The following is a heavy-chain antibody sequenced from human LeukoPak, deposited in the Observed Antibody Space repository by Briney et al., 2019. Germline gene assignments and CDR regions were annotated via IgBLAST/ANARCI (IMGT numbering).Heavy chain of an antibody. CDR3: AKGLIYYYDSSGYYPYFDY. CDR1: GFTFSSYG. Sequence: GGSLRLSCAASGFTFSSYGMSWVRQAPGKGLEWVSAISGSGGSTYYADSVKGRFTISRDNSKNTLYLQMNSLRAEDTAVYYCAKGLIYYYDSSGYYPYFDYWGQGTLVTVSS. J-gene: IGHJ4*02. D-gene: IGHD3-22*01. CDR2: ISGSGGST. V-gene: IGHV3-23*01.